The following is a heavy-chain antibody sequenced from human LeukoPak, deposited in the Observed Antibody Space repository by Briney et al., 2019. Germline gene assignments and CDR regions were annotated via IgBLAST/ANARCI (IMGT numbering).Heavy chain of an antibody. V-gene: IGHV1-46*01. CDR1: GYTFTSYY. J-gene: IGHJ4*02. D-gene: IGHD3-22*01. CDR3: ARTYYYYSSGYYGYFDY. CDR2: INPSGGST. Sequence: ASVKVSCKASGYTFTSYYMHWVRQAPGQGLEWMGKINPSGGSTSYAQKFQGRVTMTRDTSTSTVYMELSSLRSEDTAVYYCARTYYYYSSGYYGYFDYWGQRTLVTVSS.